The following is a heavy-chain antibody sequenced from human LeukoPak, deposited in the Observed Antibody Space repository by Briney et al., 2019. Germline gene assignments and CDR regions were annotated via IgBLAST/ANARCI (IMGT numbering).Heavy chain of an antibody. J-gene: IGHJ5*02. CDR1: GDSVSSNSAA. D-gene: IGHD2-2*01. V-gene: IGHV6-1*01. Sequence: SQTLSLTCVISGDSVSSNSAAWSWIRQSPSRGLEWLGRTYYGSTWYNDYAVSVRGRITVNPDTSKNQFSLHLNSVTPEDTAVYYCARRLTQYDCFDPWGQRILVTVSS. CDR3: ARRLTQYDCFDP. CDR2: TYYGSTWYN.